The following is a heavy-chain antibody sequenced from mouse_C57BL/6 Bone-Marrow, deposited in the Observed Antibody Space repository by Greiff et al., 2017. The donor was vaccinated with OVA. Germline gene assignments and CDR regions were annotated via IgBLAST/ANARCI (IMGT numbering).Heavy chain of an antibody. CDR1: GISITTGNYR. Sequence: VQLKQSGPGLVKPSQTVFLTCTVTGISITTGNYRWSWIRQFPGNKLEWIGYIYYSGTITYNPSLTSRTTITRDTPKNQFFLEMHSLTAEDTATYYCARAPGFLDSYWYFDVWGTGTTVTVSS. V-gene: IGHV3-5*01. D-gene: IGHD4-1*01. CDR3: ARAPGFLDSYWYFDV. J-gene: IGHJ1*03. CDR2: IYYSGTI.